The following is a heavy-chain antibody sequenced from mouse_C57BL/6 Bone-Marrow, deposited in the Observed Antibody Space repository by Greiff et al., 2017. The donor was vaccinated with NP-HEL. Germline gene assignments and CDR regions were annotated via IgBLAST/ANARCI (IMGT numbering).Heavy chain of an antibody. CDR1: GFTFSDYG. J-gene: IGHJ1*03. Sequence: EVNVVESGGGLVQPGGSLKLSCAASGFTFSDYGMAWVRQAPRKGPEWVAFISNLAYSIYYADTVTGRFTISRENAKNTLYLEMSSLRSEDTAMYYCARRGNYGYFDVWGTGTTVTVSS. CDR2: ISNLAYSI. V-gene: IGHV5-15*01. CDR3: ARRGNYGYFDV. D-gene: IGHD1-1*02.